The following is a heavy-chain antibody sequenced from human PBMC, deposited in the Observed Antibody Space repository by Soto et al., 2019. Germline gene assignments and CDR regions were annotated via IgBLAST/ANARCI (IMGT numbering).Heavy chain of an antibody. V-gene: IGHV3-48*03. Sequence: GGSLRLSCAASGFTFSSYEMNWVRQAPGKGLEWVSYISSSGSTIYYADSVKGRFTTSRDNAKNSLYLQMNSLRAEDTAVYYCARDTSGWSNRHFDYWGQGTLVTVSS. CDR1: GFTFSSYE. D-gene: IGHD6-19*01. CDR3: ARDTSGWSNRHFDY. CDR2: ISSSGSTI. J-gene: IGHJ4*02.